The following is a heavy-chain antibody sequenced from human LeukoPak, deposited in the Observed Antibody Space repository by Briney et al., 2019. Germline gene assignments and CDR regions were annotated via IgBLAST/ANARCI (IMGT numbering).Heavy chain of an antibody. CDR3: ARALWEPLNY. Sequence: GGSLRLSCAASGFTFSSYSMNWVRQAPGKGLEWVSYISGSSSTIYYADSVKGRFTISRDNAKNSLYLQMNSLRAEDTAVYYCARALWEPLNYWGQGILVTVSS. CDR2: ISGSSSTI. CDR1: GFTFSSYS. V-gene: IGHV3-48*04. J-gene: IGHJ4*02. D-gene: IGHD1-26*01.